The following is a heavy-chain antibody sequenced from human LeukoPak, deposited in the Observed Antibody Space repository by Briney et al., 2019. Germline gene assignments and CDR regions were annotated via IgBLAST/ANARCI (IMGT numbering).Heavy chain of an antibody. Sequence: ASVKVSCKASGYTFTNSYIHWVRQAPGQVLEWMGLINPDGGNTNYAQNFQGRVTMTRDTSISTAYMELSRLRSDDTAVYYCARGWTKRQWLVLDYWGQGTLVTVSS. CDR2: INPDGGNT. CDR1: GYTFTNSY. D-gene: IGHD6-19*01. V-gene: IGHV1-2*02. J-gene: IGHJ4*02. CDR3: ARGWTKRQWLVLDY.